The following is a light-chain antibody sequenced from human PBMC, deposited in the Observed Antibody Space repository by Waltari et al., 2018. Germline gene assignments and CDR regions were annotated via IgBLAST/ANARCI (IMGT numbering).Light chain of an antibody. CDR1: PSIRTF. CDR3: QQRSNRVT. J-gene: IGKJ4*01. V-gene: IGKV3-11*01. Sequence: IVLTQSPATLPLSPGERATLSCRASPSIRTFLAWYQQKAGQAPRLLISDASNRATGVPARFSGSGSGPGFTLTISSLEPDAFAVYSCQQRSNRVTFGGGTKVEIK. CDR2: DAS.